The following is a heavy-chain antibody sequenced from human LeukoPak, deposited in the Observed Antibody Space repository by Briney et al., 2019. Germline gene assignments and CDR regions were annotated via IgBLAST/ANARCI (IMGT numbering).Heavy chain of an antibody. Sequence: PGGSLGLSCAASGFTFSSYAMHWVRQAPGKGLEWVAVISYDGSNKYYADSVKGRFTISRDNSKNTLYLQMNSLRAEDTAVYYCAREGTYYYYMDVWGKGITVTVSS. CDR2: ISYDGSNK. CDR3: AREGTYYYYMDV. J-gene: IGHJ6*03. CDR1: GFTFSSYA. D-gene: IGHD1-1*01. V-gene: IGHV3-30*01.